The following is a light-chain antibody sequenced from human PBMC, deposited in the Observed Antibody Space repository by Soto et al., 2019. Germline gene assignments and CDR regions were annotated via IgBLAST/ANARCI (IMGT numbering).Light chain of an antibody. CDR1: QRVRGS. V-gene: IGKV3-20*01. J-gene: IGKJ1*01. CDR3: QQYESSPRT. Sequence: ETVLPQSPCTLSLSPGEGAPISCRARQRVRGSLAWYPQNTGQAHRLLVYHTSTRATGIPDRFSASGSGTDFTLTISRLEPEEFAVYYCQQYESSPRTFGQGTKVDIK. CDR2: HTS.